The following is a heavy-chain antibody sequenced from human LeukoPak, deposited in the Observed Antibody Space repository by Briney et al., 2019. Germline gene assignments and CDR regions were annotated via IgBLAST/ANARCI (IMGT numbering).Heavy chain of an antibody. CDR3: ARLPARGDRDY. D-gene: IGHD3-10*01. V-gene: IGHV4-61*08. CDR1: GGSTSSGDYY. J-gene: IGHJ4*02. Sequence: SQTLSLTCIVSGGSTSSGDYYWSWIRQPPGKGLEWIGYIYYSGSTNYNPSLKSRVTISVDTSKNQFSLKLSSVTAADTAVYYCARLPARGDRDYWGQGTLVTVSS. CDR2: IYYSGST.